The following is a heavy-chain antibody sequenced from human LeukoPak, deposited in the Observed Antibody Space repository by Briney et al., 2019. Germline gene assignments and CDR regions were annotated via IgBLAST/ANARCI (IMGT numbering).Heavy chain of an antibody. Sequence: QAGGSLRLSCAASGFTFSNYWMHWVRQAPGKGPVWVSRINSDGINTSYADSVKGRFTISRDNFKHTLYLQMNSLRAEDTAVYYCARSGSGSYFLDYWGQGTLVTVSS. CDR1: GFTFSNYW. J-gene: IGHJ4*02. V-gene: IGHV3-74*01. CDR2: INSDGINT. D-gene: IGHD3-10*01. CDR3: ARSGSGSYFLDY.